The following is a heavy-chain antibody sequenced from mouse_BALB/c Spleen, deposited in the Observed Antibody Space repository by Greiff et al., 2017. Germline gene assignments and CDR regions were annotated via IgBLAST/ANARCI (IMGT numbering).Heavy chain of an antibody. CDR1: GYTFTSYW. CDR2: IYPGDGDT. Sequence: QVQLQQSGAELARPGASVKLSCKASGYTFTSYWMQWVKQRPGKGLEWIGAIYPGDGDTRYTQKFKGKATLTADNSSSTAYMQLSSLASEDSAVYYCAKHGYYGDFDYWGQGTTLTVSS. D-gene: IGHD2-3*01. CDR3: AKHGYYGDFDY. J-gene: IGHJ2*01. V-gene: IGHV1-87*01.